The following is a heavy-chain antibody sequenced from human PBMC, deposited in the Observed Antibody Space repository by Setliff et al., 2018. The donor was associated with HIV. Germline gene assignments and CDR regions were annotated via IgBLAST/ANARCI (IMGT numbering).Heavy chain of an antibody. CDR2: IYTSGST. V-gene: IGHV4-61*02. Sequence: SETLSLTCTVSGDSISSGSYYWSWIRQPAGKGLEWIGRIYTSGSTNYNPSLKSRVTISVHTSKNQFSLKLSSVTAADTAVYYCARSRESSGYYRDYYYYLDVWGKGTTVTVSS. CDR1: GDSISSGSYY. CDR3: ARSRESSGYYRDYYYYLDV. J-gene: IGHJ6*03. D-gene: IGHD6-19*01.